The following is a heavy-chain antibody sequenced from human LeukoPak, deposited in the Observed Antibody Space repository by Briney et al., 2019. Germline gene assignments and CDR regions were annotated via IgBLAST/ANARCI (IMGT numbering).Heavy chain of an antibody. CDR3: ARVLYSGSYNFAAFDI. CDR2: ISGIGGTT. CDR1: GFTFSNYA. V-gene: IGHV3-23*01. Sequence: GGSLSLACAASGFTFSNYAMSWVRQGPGKGLGWVSTISGIGGTTSHAGSVKGRFTISRDNSKNTLYLQMNSLRAEDTAIYYCARVLYSGSYNFAAFDIWGQGTMLTVSS. D-gene: IGHD1-26*01. J-gene: IGHJ3*02.